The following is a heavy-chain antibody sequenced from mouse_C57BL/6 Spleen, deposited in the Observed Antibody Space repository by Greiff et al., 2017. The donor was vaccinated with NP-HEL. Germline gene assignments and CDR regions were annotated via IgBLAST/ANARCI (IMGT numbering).Heavy chain of an antibody. V-gene: IGHV3-6*01. CDR3: ARAGYSNYESLFAY. J-gene: IGHJ3*01. CDR2: ISYDGSN. CDR1: GYSITSGYY. Sequence: EVKLVESGPGLVKPSQSLSLTCSVTGYSITSGYYWNWIRQFPGNKLEWMGYISYDGSNNYNPSLKNRISITRDTSKNQFFLKLNSVTTEDTATYYCARAGYSNYESLFAYWGQGTLVTVSA. D-gene: IGHD2-5*01.